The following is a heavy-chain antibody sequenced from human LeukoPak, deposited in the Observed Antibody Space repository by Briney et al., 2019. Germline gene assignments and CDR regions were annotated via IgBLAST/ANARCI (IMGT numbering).Heavy chain of an antibody. J-gene: IGHJ5*02. CDR3: ARDMRWELTWFDP. V-gene: IGHV4-59*01. D-gene: IGHD1-26*01. CDR2: IYYSGST. CDR1: GGSISSYY. Sequence: PSETLSLTCTVSGGSISSYYWSWIRQPPGKGLEWIGYIYYSGSTNYNPSLKSRVTISVDTSKNQFSLKLSSVTAADTAVYYCARDMRWELTWFDPWGQGTLVTVSS.